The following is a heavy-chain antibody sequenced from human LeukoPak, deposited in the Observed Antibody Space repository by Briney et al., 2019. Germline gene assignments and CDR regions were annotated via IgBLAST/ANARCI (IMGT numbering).Heavy chain of an antibody. CDR3: FKELYGYSFGDS. CDR1: GFTFSRFG. CDR2: ISYDGRNK. D-gene: IGHD5-18*01. J-gene: IGHJ4*02. Sequence: GGSLRLSCAASGFTFSRFGMHWVRQAPGKGLEWVAVISYDGRNKYYGDSVKGRFTISRDDSKNTLYLQMNSLRAEDTAVYYCFKELYGYSFGDSWGQGVLITVSS. V-gene: IGHV3-30*18.